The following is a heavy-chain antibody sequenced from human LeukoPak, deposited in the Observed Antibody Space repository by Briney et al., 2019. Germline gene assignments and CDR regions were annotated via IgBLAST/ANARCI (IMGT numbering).Heavy chain of an antibody. V-gene: IGHV3-33*08. CDR1: GFTFSSYG. J-gene: IGHJ4*02. Sequence: GRSLRLSCAGSGFTFSSYGMHWVRQASGKGLEWVAVIWYDGSNKYYADSVKGRFTISRDNSKNTLYLQMNSLRAEDTAVYYCATNQGGPARYWGQGTLVTVSS. CDR3: ATNQGGPARY. CDR2: IWYDGSNK. D-gene: IGHD1-14*01.